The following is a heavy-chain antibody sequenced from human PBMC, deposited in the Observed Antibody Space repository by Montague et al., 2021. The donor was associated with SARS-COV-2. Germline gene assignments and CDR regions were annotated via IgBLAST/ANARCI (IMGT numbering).Heavy chain of an antibody. J-gene: IGHJ4*02. CDR1: GGSINSYY. Sequence: SETLSLTCGVSGGSINSYYWSWIRQPAGKGLEWIGRIYTSGRTNHSPSLKSRVTISVDTSRNQFSLKLSSVTVADTAVYYCARGTKRVFTYDYDSSGYASDYWGQGTLVTVSS. D-gene: IGHD3-22*01. CDR2: IYTSGRT. CDR3: ARGTKRVFTYDYDSSGYASDY. V-gene: IGHV4-4*07.